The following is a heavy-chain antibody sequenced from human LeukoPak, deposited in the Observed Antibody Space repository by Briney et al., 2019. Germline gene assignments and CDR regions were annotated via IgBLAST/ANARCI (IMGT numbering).Heavy chain of an antibody. J-gene: IGHJ4*02. CDR3: ARVGAYCGGDCYSFDY. CDR2: IVVGSGNT. D-gene: IGHD2-21*01. V-gene: IGHV1-58*02. CDR1: GFTFASST. Sequence: SVKVSCEASGFTFASSTMQWVRQARGQRLEWIGWIVVGSGNTNYAQKFQGRVTITADESTSTAYMELSSLRSEDTAVYYCARVGAYCGGDCYSFDYWGQGTLVTVSS.